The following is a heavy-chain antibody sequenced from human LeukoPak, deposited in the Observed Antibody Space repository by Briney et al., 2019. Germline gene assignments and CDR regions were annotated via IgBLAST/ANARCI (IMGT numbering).Heavy chain of an antibody. Sequence: SETLSLTCSVFGGSISGSYWTWIRQPPGKGLEWIGQIYYKGNADFNPSLRSRVALSVDTLKNQFSLKLTSMTAADTAVYYCAKFRVDYDMVAWGQGTTVTVSS. CDR3: AKFRVDYDMVA. V-gene: IGHV4-59*01. CDR1: GGSISGSY. CDR2: IYYKGNA. J-gene: IGHJ6*02.